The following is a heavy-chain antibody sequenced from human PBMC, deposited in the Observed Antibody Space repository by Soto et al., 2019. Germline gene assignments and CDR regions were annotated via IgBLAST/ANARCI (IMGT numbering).Heavy chain of an antibody. CDR2: VSTYNANT. Sequence: QVQLVQSGAEVKKPGASVKVSCKASGYTFTTYAFSWVRQAPGQGLEWMGWVSTYNANTYYAQKRQGRVTMTTDTSTSTAYMELRSLTSDDTAVYYCARGSTSYSDYWGQGTLVTVSS. D-gene: IGHD2-2*01. CDR1: GYTFTTYA. J-gene: IGHJ4*02. V-gene: IGHV1-18*01. CDR3: ARGSTSYSDY.